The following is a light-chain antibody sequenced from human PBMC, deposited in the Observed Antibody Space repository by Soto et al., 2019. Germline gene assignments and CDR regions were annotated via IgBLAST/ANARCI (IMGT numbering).Light chain of an antibody. J-gene: IGKJ5*01. V-gene: IGKV3-15*01. CDR3: QQRHMWPIT. CDR1: QSITRN. Sequence: IVMTQSPAALSVSHGERATRSCRASQSITRNLAWYQQSPGQAPRLLIYGASTRATGIPARFSGSGSGTDFTLTISSLEPEDSAVYYCQQRHMWPITFGQGTRLEI. CDR2: GAS.